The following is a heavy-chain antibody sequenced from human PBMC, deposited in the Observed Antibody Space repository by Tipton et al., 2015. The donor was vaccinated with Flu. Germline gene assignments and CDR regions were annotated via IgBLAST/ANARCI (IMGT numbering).Heavy chain of an antibody. CDR1: NGSIISYY. V-gene: IGHV4-59*08. CDR3: ARHSRTRPFAL. D-gene: IGHD3-16*01. Sequence: TLSLTCTVSNGSIISYYWSWIRQPPGKGLEWIGYIYYSGTTDYNPSLKSRVSISVDTSTNQFSLRLRSVTAADTAVYYCARHSRTRPFALWGQGSLVTVS. CDR2: IYYSGTT. J-gene: IGHJ4*02.